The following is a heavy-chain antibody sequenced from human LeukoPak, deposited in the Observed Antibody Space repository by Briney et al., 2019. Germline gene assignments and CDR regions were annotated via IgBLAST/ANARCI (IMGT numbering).Heavy chain of an antibody. CDR1: GFTFSSYS. J-gene: IGHJ4*02. V-gene: IGHV3-48*01. CDR2: ISSSGNTR. CDR3: AREVYFDWLFWGSLGY. D-gene: IGHD3-9*01. Sequence: PGGSLRLSCAASGFTFSSYSMNWVRQAPGKGLEWVSYISSSGNTRYYADSVKGRFTISRDNAKNSLYLQMNSLRAEDTAVYYCAREVYFDWLFWGSLGYWGQGTLVTVSS.